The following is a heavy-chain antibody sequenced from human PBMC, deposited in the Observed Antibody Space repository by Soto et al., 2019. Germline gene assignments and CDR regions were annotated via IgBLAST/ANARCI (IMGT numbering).Heavy chain of an antibody. CDR3: ARARRFLEWLTYYFDY. Sequence: QVQLVESGGGVVQPGRSLRLSCAASGFTFSSYAMHWVRQAPGKGLEWVAVISYDGSNKYYADSVKGRFTISRDNSKNTLYLQMNSLRAEDTALYYCARARRFLEWLTYYFDYWGQGTLVTVSS. D-gene: IGHD3-3*01. J-gene: IGHJ4*02. CDR2: ISYDGSNK. V-gene: IGHV3-30-3*01. CDR1: GFTFSSYA.